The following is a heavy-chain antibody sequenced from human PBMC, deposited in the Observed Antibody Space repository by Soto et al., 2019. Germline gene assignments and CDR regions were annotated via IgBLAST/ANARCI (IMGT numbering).Heavy chain of an antibody. D-gene: IGHD6-19*01. CDR3: VKDGNGYISGWYAPSLDY. Sequence: QVQLVESGGGVVQPGRSLRLSCAASGFTFSSYGMHWVRQAPGKGLEWVAVISYDGSDKYYADSAKGRFTISRDNSKKRVFLQLNRLRSDDMAVDSCVKDGNGYISGWYAPSLDYWGQGTLVTVSS. J-gene: IGHJ4*02. CDR2: ISYDGSDK. V-gene: IGHV3-30*18. CDR1: GFTFSSYG.